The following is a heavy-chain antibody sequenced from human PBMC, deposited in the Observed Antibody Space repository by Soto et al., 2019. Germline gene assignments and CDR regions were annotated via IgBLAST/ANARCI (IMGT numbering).Heavy chain of an antibody. CDR1: GFTFSSYS. J-gene: IGHJ4*02. D-gene: IGHD3-22*01. Sequence: GGSLRLSCAASGFTFSSYSMNWVRQAPGKGLEWVSSISSSSSYIYYADSVKGRFTIPRDNAKNSLYLQMNSLRAEDTAVYYCARDPSLYDSSGYHDFDYWGQGTLVTVSS. CDR3: ARDPSLYDSSGYHDFDY. CDR2: ISSSSSYI. V-gene: IGHV3-21*01.